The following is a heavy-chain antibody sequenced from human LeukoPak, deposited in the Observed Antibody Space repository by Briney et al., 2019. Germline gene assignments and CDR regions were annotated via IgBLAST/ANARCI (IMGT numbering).Heavy chain of an antibody. CDR1: GFTFSAYS. Sequence: PGGSLRLSCAAYGFTFSAYSMNWVRQAPGRGLEWVSYITGSSSTMYYADSVKGRFTISRDNAKNSLYLQMNSLRDEDTAVYYCAREDGDYYDGSGYYYPIGAFDIWGQGTMVTVSS. V-gene: IGHV3-48*02. J-gene: IGHJ3*02. CDR2: ITGSSSTM. CDR3: AREDGDYYDGSGYYYPIGAFDI. D-gene: IGHD3-22*01.